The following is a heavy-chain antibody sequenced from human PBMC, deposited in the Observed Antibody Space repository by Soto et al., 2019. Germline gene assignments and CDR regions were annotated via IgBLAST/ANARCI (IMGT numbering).Heavy chain of an antibody. V-gene: IGHV4-4*02. Sequence: QMRLQESGPGLVKPSGTLSLTCAVSGGHVSSSHWWSWVRQPPGKGLEWIGEIYNGGSTDYSPSLKHRATISIDVSKNQFSLRLTSVTAADTAMYYCARDRGTTQLWLNAFDIWGQGTMVPVSS. J-gene: IGHJ3*02. CDR3: ARDRGTTQLWLNAFDI. CDR2: IYNGGST. D-gene: IGHD5-18*01. CDR1: GGHVSSSHW.